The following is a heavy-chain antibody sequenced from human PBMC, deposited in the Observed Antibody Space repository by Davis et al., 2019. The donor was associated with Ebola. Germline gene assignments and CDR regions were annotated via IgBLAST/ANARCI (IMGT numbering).Heavy chain of an antibody. Sequence: GGSLRLSCAASGFTFSSYGMHWVRQAPGKGLEWVAVIWSDGSTKYYADSVKGRFTISRDNSKNTLYLQMTSMGAEDTAVYYCAKDGQLWYSYYYGMDVWGQGTTVTVSS. D-gene: IGHD5-18*01. CDR3: AKDGQLWYSYYYGMDV. J-gene: IGHJ6*02. CDR2: IWSDGSTK. CDR1: GFTFSSYG. V-gene: IGHV3-30*02.